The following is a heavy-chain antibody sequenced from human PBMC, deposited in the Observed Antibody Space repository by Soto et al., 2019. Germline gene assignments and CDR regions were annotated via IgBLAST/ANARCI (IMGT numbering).Heavy chain of an antibody. CDR1: GFTFSRHT. Sequence: QVQLVESGGGVVQPGRSLRLSCAASGFTFSRHTMHWVRQAPGKGLEWVAAISDDGSNTYYADSVKGRFTISRDNSKNTLYLQMKILSSEDTAVHNCARELYYDSRSGLNTLTYYFDEWGQGTMVTVSS. V-gene: IGHV3-30-3*01. D-gene: IGHD3-3*01. CDR3: ARELYYDSRSGLNTLTYYFDE. CDR2: ISDDGSNT. J-gene: IGHJ4*02.